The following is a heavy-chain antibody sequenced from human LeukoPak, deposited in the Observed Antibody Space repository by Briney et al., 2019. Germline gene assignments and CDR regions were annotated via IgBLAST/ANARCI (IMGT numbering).Heavy chain of an antibody. J-gene: IGHJ4*02. CDR3: ARISSATHQFDY. V-gene: IGHV4-34*01. CDR1: GETFSGFY. D-gene: IGHD2/OR15-2a*01. CDR2: INYSGST. Sequence: SETLSLTCAVYGETFSGFYWSWIRQPPGKGLEWIGEINYSGSTNYNPSLKSRVTISVDTSKNQFSLNLNSVTAADTAVYYCARISSATHQFDYWGQGMLVTVSS.